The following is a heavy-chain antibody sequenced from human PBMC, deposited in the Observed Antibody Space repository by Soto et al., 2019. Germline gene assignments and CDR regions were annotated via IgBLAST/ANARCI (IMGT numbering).Heavy chain of an antibody. CDR3: ARGGTVTTDSYYYYYYMAV. V-gene: IGHV1-8*01. Sequence: GASVKVSCKASGYTFTGYDINWVRQATGQGLEWMGWMNPNSGNTGYAQKFQGRVTMTRNTSISTAYMELSSLRSEDTAVYYCARGGTVTTDSYYYYYYMAVLGKGTTVTGSS. J-gene: IGHJ6*03. CDR1: GYTFTGYD. D-gene: IGHD4-4*01. CDR2: MNPNSGNT.